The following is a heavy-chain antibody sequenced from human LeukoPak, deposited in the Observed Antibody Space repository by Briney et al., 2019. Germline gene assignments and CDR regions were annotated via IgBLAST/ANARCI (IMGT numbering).Heavy chain of an antibody. CDR1: GFTVSSNY. V-gene: IGHV3-66*01. CDR3: ARDRSDSGYYYDRYYGMDV. CDR2: IYSGGST. Sequence: GGSLRLSCAASGFTVSSNYMSWVRQAPGKGLEWVSVIYSGGSTYYADSVKGRFTISRDNSKNTLYLQMNSLRAEDTAVYYCARDRSDSGYYYDRYYGMDVWGQGTTVTVSS. D-gene: IGHD3-22*01. J-gene: IGHJ6*02.